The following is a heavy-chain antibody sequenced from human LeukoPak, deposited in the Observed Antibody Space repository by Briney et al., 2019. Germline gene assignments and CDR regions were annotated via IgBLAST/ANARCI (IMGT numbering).Heavy chain of an antibody. CDR2: IKSKTDGGTT. CDR3: TTDSLLLLGAVWGDY. J-gene: IGHJ4*02. D-gene: IGHD3-16*01. Sequence: PGGSPRLSCAASGFTFSNAWMSWVRQAPGKGLEWVGRIKSKTDGGTTDYAAPVKGRFTISRDDSKNTLYLQMNSLKTEDTAVYYCTTDSLLLLGAVWGDYWGQGTLVTVSS. V-gene: IGHV3-15*01. CDR1: GFTFSNAW.